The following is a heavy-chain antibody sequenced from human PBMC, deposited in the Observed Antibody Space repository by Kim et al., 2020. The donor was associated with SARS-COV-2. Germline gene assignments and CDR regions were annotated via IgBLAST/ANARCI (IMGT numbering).Heavy chain of an antibody. D-gene: IGHD3-10*01. CDR2: ISSSSSYI. CDR3: ARDVVTMVRGVITEYNWFDP. CDR1: GFTFSSYS. V-gene: IGHV3-21*01. Sequence: GGSLRLSCAASGFTFSSYSMNWVRQAPGKGLEWVSSISSSSSYIYYADSVKGRFTISRDNAKNSLYLQMNSLRAEDTAVYYCARDVVTMVRGVITEYNWFDPWGQGTLVTVSS. J-gene: IGHJ5*02.